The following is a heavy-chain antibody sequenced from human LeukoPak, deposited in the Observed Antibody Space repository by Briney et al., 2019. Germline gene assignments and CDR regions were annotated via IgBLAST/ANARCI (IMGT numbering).Heavy chain of an antibody. J-gene: IGHJ4*02. Sequence: SETLSLTCAVSSYSISSGYYWGWIRQPPGKGLEWIGSIYHSGSTYYNPSLKSRVTISVDTSKNQFSLKLSSVTAADTAVYYCARRTYGFSPFDYWGQGTLVTVSS. V-gene: IGHV4-38-2*01. CDR3: ARRTYGFSPFDY. D-gene: IGHD3-10*01. CDR2: IYHSGST. CDR1: SYSISSGYY.